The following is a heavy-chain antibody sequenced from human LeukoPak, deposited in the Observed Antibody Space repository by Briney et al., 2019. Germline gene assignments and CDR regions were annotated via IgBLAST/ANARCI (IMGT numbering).Heavy chain of an antibody. J-gene: IGHJ5*02. CDR3: AGHHDKELYYYDSSGYYLANWFDP. V-gene: IGHV4-34*01. D-gene: IGHD3-22*01. Sequence: SETLSLTCAVYGGSFSGYYWSWIRQPPGKGLEWIGEINHSGSTNYNPSLKSRVTISVDTSKNQFSLKLSSVTAADTAVYYCAGHHDKELYYYDSSGYYLANWFDPWGQGTLVTVSS. CDR2: INHSGST. CDR1: GGSFSGYY.